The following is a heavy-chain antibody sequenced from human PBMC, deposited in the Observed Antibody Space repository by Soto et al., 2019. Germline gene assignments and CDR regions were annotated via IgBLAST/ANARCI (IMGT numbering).Heavy chain of an antibody. J-gene: IGHJ4*02. CDR3: ARAVSPFDY. Sequence: QVQLVESGGGVVQPGRSLRLSCAASGFTFSTYGMHWVRPAPGTGLEWVAVIWYDGSHKDYADSVKGRFTISRDNSKNTLYLQMTSLRVEDTAVYYGARAVSPFDYWAQGTLVAVSS. V-gene: IGHV3-33*01. CDR1: GFTFSTYG. CDR2: IWYDGSHK.